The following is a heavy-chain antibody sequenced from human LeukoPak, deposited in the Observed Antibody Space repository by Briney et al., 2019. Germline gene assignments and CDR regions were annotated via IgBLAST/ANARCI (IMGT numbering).Heavy chain of an antibody. J-gene: IGHJ4*02. CDR2: IIPIFGTA. CDR3: ARARFDIVVVPAALNFDY. V-gene: IGHV1-69*13. CDR1: GGTFSSYA. D-gene: IGHD2-2*01. Sequence: SVKVSCKSSGGTFSSYAISWVRQAPGQGLEWMGGIIPIFGTANYAQKFQGRVTITADESTSTAYMELSSLRSEDTAVYYCARARFDIVVVPAALNFDYWGQGTLVTVSS.